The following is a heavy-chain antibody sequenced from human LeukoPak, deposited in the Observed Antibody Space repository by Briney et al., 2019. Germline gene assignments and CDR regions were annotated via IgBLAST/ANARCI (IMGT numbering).Heavy chain of an antibody. CDR2: INHSGST. V-gene: IGHV4-34*01. CDR1: GGSFSGYY. CDR3: ARLNDDSSGYYGY. Sequence: SETLSLTCAVYGGSFSGYYWSWIRQPPGKGLEWIGEINHSGSTNYNPSLKSRVTMSVDTSKNQFSLKLSSVTAADTAVYYCARLNDDSSGYYGYWGQGTLVTVSS. J-gene: IGHJ4*02. D-gene: IGHD3-22*01.